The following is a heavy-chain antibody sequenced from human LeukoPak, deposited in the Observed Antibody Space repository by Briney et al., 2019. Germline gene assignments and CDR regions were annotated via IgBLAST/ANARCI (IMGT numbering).Heavy chain of an antibody. D-gene: IGHD2-2*02. Sequence: SETLSLTRTVSGGSISNYYWTWIRQPPGKGLEWIGYIYSSGNTNYNPSLNSRVTISLDTSKNQFSLMLRSLTAADTAVYYCARRYTASPGERFDYWGQGTLVTVSS. CDR2: IYSSGNT. V-gene: IGHV4-59*08. J-gene: IGHJ4*02. CDR1: GGSISNYY. CDR3: ARRYTASPGERFDY.